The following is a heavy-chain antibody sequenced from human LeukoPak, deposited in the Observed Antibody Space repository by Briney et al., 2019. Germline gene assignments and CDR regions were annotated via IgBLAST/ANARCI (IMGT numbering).Heavy chain of an antibody. V-gene: IGHV4-34*01. CDR1: GGSFSGYY. D-gene: IGHD6-19*01. Sequence: SETLSLTCAVYGGSFSGYYWSWIRQPPGKGVEWIGEINHSGSTNYNPSLKSRVTISVDTSKNQFSLKLSSVTAADTAVYYCARGRVPGYSSPTNYWGQGTLVTVSS. CDR2: INHSGST. CDR3: ARGRVPGYSSPTNY. J-gene: IGHJ4*02.